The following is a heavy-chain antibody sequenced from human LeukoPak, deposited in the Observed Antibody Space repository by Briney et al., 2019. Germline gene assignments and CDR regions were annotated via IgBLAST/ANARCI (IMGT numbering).Heavy chain of an antibody. V-gene: IGHV3-7*05. CDR2: IKEVGSDK. Sequence: GGSLRLSCSASAFTFSVYWMTWVRQAPGKGMEWVATIKEVGSDKYYVDSVRGRFTISRDNAENPLYLQMNSLTAEDTALYYCVRDGIRDIPGIITIRYDYWGQGTLVTVSS. CDR3: VRDGIRDIPGIITIRYDY. J-gene: IGHJ4*02. CDR1: AFTFSVYW. D-gene: IGHD3-10*01.